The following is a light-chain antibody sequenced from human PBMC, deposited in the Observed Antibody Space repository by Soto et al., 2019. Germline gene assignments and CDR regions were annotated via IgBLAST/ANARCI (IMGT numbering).Light chain of an antibody. V-gene: IGKV1-39*01. J-gene: IGKJ3*01. Sequence: DVQITQSPSSLSASVMYRIIITCRASHDISTFLNWYQQIPGKAPKLLISSASNLHSGVPSRFSGSGSGTDFTLTISSLQPEDFATYYCQQSYSTPFNFGPGTKVDI. CDR2: SAS. CDR3: QQSYSTPFN. CDR1: HDISTF.